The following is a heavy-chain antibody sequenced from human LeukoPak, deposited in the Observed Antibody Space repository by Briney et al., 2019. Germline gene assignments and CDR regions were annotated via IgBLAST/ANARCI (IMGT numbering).Heavy chain of an antibody. CDR2: ISYDGSHK. D-gene: IGHD3-10*01. CDR1: GFTFSSYA. CDR3: ARVLGLLWFGESFYGMDV. V-gene: IGHV3-30*04. J-gene: IGHJ6*04. Sequence: GGSLRLSCAASGFTFSSYAMHWVRQAPGKGLERVAVISYDGSHKYYADSVKGRFTISRDNSKNTLYLQMNSLRAEDTAVYYCARVLGLLWFGESFYGMDVWGKGTTVTVSS.